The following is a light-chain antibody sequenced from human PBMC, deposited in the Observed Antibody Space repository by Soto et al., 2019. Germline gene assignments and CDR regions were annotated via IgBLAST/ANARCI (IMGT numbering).Light chain of an antibody. Sequence: EVVLKPSQDTLSFSPVETANLSFRASQSVDRYVAWYQQTLGQAPRLLIYDAYTRATGVGARFTGSGSATDFSLTITSLEPEDFAVYYCQKRGKWPSTFGPGTKVDIK. CDR3: QKRGKWPST. CDR1: QSVDRY. J-gene: IGKJ2*02. V-gene: IGKV3-11*01. CDR2: DAY.